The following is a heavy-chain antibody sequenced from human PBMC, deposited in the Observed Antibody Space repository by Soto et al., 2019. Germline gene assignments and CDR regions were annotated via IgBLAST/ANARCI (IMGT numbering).Heavy chain of an antibody. CDR2: IRSKANSYAT. Sequence: GGSLRLSCAASGFTFSGSAMHWVRQASGKGLEWVGRIRSKANSYATAYAASVKGRFTISRDDAKNTAYLQMNSLKTEDTAVYYCTRTYSSSRNYGMDVWGQGTTVTVSS. D-gene: IGHD6-6*01. CDR3: TRTYSSSRNYGMDV. CDR1: GFTFSGSA. J-gene: IGHJ6*02. V-gene: IGHV3-73*01.